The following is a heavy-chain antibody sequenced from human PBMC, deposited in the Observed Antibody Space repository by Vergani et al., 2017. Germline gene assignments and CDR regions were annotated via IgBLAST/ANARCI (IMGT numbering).Heavy chain of an antibody. CDR2: ISSSSRYI. CDR1: GFTFSSYS. V-gene: IGHV3-21*01. CDR3: ARDSLSGSYWDYYYYYGMDV. J-gene: IGHJ6*02. Sequence: EVQLVESGGGLVKPGGSLRLSCAASGFTFSSYSMNWVRQDPGKGLEWVSSISSSSRYIYYAESVTGRFTISRDNAKNSLYLQRNSLRAEDTAVYYCARDSLSGSYWDYYYYYGMDVWGQGTTVTVSS. D-gene: IGHD1-26*01.